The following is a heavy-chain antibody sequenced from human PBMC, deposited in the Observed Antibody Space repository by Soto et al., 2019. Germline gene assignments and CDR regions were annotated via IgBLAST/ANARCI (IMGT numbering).Heavy chain of an antibody. CDR1: GGSFSDYY. CDR3: XRCCDFRGGFDP. Sequence: QVQLQQWGAGLLKPSETLSLTCAVYGGSFSDYYWSWIRQPPGKGLEWIGEISHHANTNYNPSLKSRLTIALDTSKNQFSLKLTSVTAADXXXXXXXRCCDFRGGFDPWGQGTLVTVSS. CDR2: ISHHANT. D-gene: IGHD3-3*01. V-gene: IGHV4-34*01. J-gene: IGHJ5*02.